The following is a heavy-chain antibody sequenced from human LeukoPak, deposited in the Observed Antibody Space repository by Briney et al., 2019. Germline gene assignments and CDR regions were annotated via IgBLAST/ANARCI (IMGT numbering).Heavy chain of an antibody. Sequence: GGSLRLSCAASGFSFTTYSMNWVRQAPGKGLEWVSSISSSSSYIYYADLVKGRFTISRDNAKNSLYLQMNSLRAEDTAVYYCARLVRAYCGGDCRDAFDYWGQGTLVTVSS. CDR1: GFSFTTYS. CDR2: ISSSSSYI. CDR3: ARLVRAYCGGDCRDAFDY. V-gene: IGHV3-21*01. D-gene: IGHD2-21*02. J-gene: IGHJ4*02.